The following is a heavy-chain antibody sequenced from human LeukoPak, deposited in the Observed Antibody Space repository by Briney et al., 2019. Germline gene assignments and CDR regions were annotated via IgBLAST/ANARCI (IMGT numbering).Heavy chain of an antibody. Sequence: SETLSLTCTVSGGSISSYYWSWIRQPAGKGLEWIGRVYPSGSADYNPSLKSRVTMSIDTSKNQFSLKLRSVTAADTAVYYCARDYTEQHNYARSGYYWKWFGPWGQGTLVTVSS. CDR2: VYPSGSA. CDR1: GGSISSYY. D-gene: IGHD3-22*01. V-gene: IGHV4-4*07. CDR3: ARDYTEQHNYARSGYYWKWFGP. J-gene: IGHJ5*02.